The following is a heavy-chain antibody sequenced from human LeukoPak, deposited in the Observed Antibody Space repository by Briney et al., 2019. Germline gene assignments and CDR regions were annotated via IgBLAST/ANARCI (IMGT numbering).Heavy chain of an antibody. CDR2: IYLSGST. J-gene: IGHJ5*02. Sequence: PSETLSLTCTVSGYSISSGYYWGWIRQPPGKGLEWIGIIYLSGSTYYNPSLKSRVTISVDTSKNQFPLKLTSVTAADTAVYYCARDGSKYDFWSGYSNWFDPWGQGTLVTVSS. D-gene: IGHD3-3*01. V-gene: IGHV4-38-2*02. CDR1: GYSISSGYY. CDR3: ARDGSKYDFWSGYSNWFDP.